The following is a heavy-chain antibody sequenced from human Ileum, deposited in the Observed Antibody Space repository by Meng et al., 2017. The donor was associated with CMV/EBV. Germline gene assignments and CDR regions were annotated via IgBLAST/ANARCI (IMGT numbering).Heavy chain of an antibody. Sequence: SRGTFNNYDIRWVRQAPGQGLEWMGAIIPVFHTTHYAQRFQGRVTFTADDSTTTAYMELSTLRSEDTAVYYCARDTAQYTTSYYFKSWGQGTLVTVSS. J-gene: IGHJ4*02. CDR2: IIPVFHTT. CDR1: RGTFNNYD. V-gene: IGHV1-69*01. CDR3: ARDTAQYTTSYYFKS. D-gene: IGHD2-2*02.